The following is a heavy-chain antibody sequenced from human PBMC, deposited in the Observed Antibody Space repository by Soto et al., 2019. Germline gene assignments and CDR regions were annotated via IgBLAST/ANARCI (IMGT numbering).Heavy chain of an antibody. V-gene: IGHV3-30*18. J-gene: IGHJ4*02. D-gene: IGHD3-22*01. CDR2: ISYDGRVQ. CDR3: AKEGSPMTASCFDF. Sequence: PGGSLRLSCVASSFTFNNAWMNWGRQAPGKGLEWVAVISYDGRVQHYADSVKGRFTISRDKSKNTLYLQMNSLRADDTAVYYCAKEGSPMTASCFDFWGQGTLVTVSS. CDR1: SFTFNNAW.